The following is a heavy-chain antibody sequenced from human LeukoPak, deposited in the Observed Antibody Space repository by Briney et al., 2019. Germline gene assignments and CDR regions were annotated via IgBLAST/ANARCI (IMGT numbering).Heavy chain of an antibody. Sequence: AGGSLRLSCAASGFTFSHYWMHWVRQVPGKGLVWVSRISSDGSGTSCADSVEGRFTISRDNARNTLFLQMNSLRAEHTAEYFCARNVRGPQDAFDIWGRGTLVVVSS. CDR1: GFTFSHYW. V-gene: IGHV3-74*01. CDR3: ARNVRGPQDAFDI. CDR2: ISSDGSGT. J-gene: IGHJ3*02.